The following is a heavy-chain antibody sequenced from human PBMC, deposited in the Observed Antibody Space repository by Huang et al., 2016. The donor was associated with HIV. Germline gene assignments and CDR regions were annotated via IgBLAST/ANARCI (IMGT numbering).Heavy chain of an antibody. CDR3: ATGNYGSRWFDP. D-gene: IGHD3-10*01. J-gene: IGHJ5*02. CDR1: GGSITSHY. CDR2: IYYSGST. Sequence: QVQLQESGPGLVKPSETLSLTCSVSGGSITSHYWNWIRQPPGKGLEWIGTIYYSGSTNYNPSLNGRFTISRDTSKNQFFLKLSAVTAADTAIYYCATGNYGSRWFDPWGLGTLVTVSS. V-gene: IGHV4-59*11.